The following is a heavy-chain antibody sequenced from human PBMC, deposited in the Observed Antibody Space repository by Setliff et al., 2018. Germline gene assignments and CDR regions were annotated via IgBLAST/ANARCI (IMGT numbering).Heavy chain of an antibody. J-gene: IGHJ4*02. CDR2: IKQDESEK. CDR1: GFTFTNYW. CDR3: ARDQGSYGYRAFDF. V-gene: IGHV3-7*01. D-gene: IGHD3-16*01. Sequence: PGGSLRLSCAASGFTFTNYWINWVRQAPGKGLEWVANIKQDESEKHYVGSVKGRFTISRDNAKSSLYLQMNSLRAEDTAVYYCARDQGSYGYRAFDFWGQGALVTVSS.